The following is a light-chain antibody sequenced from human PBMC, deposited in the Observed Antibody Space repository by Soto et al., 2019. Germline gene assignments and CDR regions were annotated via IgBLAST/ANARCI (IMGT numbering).Light chain of an antibody. V-gene: IGKV4-1*01. J-gene: IGKJ2*01. CDR2: WSS. Sequence: DIVMTQSPDSLAVSLGEMATINCKSSRSVLYSSNNKNYLAWYQQKPGQPPKLLIYWSSTRESGVPDRFSGSGYETDFTLTISSXXXXDVAVYYCQQYYSNXXYTFGQGTRLDIK. CDR1: RSVLYSSNNKNY. CDR3: QQYYSNXXYT.